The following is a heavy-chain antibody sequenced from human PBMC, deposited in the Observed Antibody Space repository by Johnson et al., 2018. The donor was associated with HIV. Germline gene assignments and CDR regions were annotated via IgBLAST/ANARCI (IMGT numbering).Heavy chain of an antibody. CDR1: GFTVSKAW. CDR2: IKTKTEGGTT. J-gene: IGHJ3*02. Sequence: VQLVESGGGLIQPGGSLRLSCAASGFTVSKAWMSWVRQAPGTGLEWVGRIKTKTEGGTTDYAASVKGRFTISRDDSKNTLYLQMNSLRAEDTAVYYCAKTHSGSYYDAFDIWGQGTMVTVSS. D-gene: IGHD1-26*01. CDR3: AKTHSGSYYDAFDI. V-gene: IGHV3-15*01.